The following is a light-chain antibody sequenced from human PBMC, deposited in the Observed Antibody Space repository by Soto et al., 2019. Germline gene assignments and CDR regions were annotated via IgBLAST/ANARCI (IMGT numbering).Light chain of an antibody. CDR2: DVS. Sequence: QSALTQPRSVSGSPGQSVTLSCPGPNRDVGGYNYVSWYQQHPGKAPKLVIYDVSKRPSGVPDRFSGSKSGNTASLTISGLQAEDEADYYCCSYAGNSLWVFGGGTKLTVL. CDR1: NRDVGGYNY. CDR3: CSYAGNSLWV. V-gene: IGLV2-11*01. J-gene: IGLJ3*02.